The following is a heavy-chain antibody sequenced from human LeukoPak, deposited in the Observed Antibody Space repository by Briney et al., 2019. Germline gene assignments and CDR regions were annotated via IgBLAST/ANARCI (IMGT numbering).Heavy chain of an antibody. CDR3: TSPIFSSIPSRPVDY. V-gene: IGHV3-73*01. CDR1: GFILNASA. Sequence: PGGSLKLSCAASGFILNASAIYWVRQASGKGLEWVGRIRGKDHAYATSYAASLKGRFTISRDDSKNMAYLQMNSLKIEDTAVYYCTSPIFSSIPSRPVDYWGQGTLVTVSS. CDR2: IRGKDHAYAT. J-gene: IGHJ4*02. D-gene: IGHD3-3*01.